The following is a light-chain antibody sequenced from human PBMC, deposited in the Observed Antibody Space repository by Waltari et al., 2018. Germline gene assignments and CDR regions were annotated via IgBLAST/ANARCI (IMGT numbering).Light chain of an antibody. V-gene: IGLV3-21*02. CDR3: QVWDSSTYHAV. Sequence: PSVSVAPGQTATVTCGGKSIGSKSVHWYQQKPGQAPVVVVYEDSDRPSGVPERFSGSNSGNTATLSISRVEAGDEADYYCQVWDSSTYHAVFGGGTKLTVL. CDR1: SIGSKS. CDR2: EDS. J-gene: IGLJ2*01.